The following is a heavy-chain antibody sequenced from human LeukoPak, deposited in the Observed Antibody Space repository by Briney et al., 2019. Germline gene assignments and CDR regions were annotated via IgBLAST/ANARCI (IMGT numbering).Heavy chain of an antibody. D-gene: IGHD6-13*01. J-gene: IGHJ5*02. CDR3: ARRAIAAAGIWFDP. V-gene: IGHV4-59*08. CDR1: GGSISSYY. CDR2: IYYSGST. Sequence: SETLSPTCTVSGGSISSYYWSWIRQPPGKGLEWIGYIYYSGSTNYNPSLKSRVTISVDTSRNQFSLKLSSVTAADTAVYYCARRAIAAAGIWFDPWGQGTLVTVSS.